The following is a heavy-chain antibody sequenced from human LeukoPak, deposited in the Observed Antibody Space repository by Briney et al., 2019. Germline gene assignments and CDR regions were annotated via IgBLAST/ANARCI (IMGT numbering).Heavy chain of an antibody. D-gene: IGHD6-13*01. V-gene: IGHV4-4*09. CDR2: IYTSGST. CDR3: ARLVSSIAAGGDYYYYYYMDV. CDR1: GGSISSYY. J-gene: IGHJ6*03. Sequence: PSETLSLTCSVSGGSISSYYWSWIRQPPGKGLEWIGYIYTSGSTNYNPSLKSRVTISVDTSKNQFSLKLSSVTAADTAVYYCARLVSSIAAGGDYYYYYYMDVWGKGTTVTVSS.